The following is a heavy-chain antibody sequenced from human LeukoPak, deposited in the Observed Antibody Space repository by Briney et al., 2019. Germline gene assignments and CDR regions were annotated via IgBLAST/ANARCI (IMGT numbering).Heavy chain of an antibody. D-gene: IGHD3-3*01. CDR1: GFTFSSSG. J-gene: IGHJ6*02. CDR3: AKYDFRSGYGIDV. Sequence: GGSLRLSCAASGFTFSSSGMHWVRQAPGKGLEWGAVISYDGSTKCYADSVKGRFTISRDNSKNTLYLQMNSLRAEDTAVYYCAKYDFRSGYGIDVWGQGTTVTVSS. CDR2: ISYDGSTK. V-gene: IGHV3-30*18.